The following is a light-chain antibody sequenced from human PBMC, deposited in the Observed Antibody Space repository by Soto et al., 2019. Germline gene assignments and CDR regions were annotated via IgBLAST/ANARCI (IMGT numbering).Light chain of an antibody. CDR2: DTS. J-gene: IGKJ5*01. V-gene: IGKV3-11*01. CDR1: ETVGRF. CDR3: QQGGPRPPRT. Sequence: EVVLTQSPATLSLSPWESATLSCRASETVGRFLAWYQQRPDQAPRLVIYDTSARATGIPARFTGSGSGTDFTLTISSLEPDDFAVYYCQQGGPRPPRTFGQGTRLEIK.